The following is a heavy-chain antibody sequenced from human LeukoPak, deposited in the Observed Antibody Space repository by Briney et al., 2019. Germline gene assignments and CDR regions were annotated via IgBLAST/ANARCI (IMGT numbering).Heavy chain of an antibody. CDR3: ARGQWLAHFDY. CDR2: IWYDGSNK. CDR1: GFTFSSYG. D-gene: IGHD6-19*01. V-gene: IGHV3-33*08. J-gene: IGHJ4*02. Sequence: PGGSLRLSCAASGFTFSSYGMHWVRQAPGKGLEWVAVIWYDGSNKYYADSVKGRFTISRDNSKNTLYLQMNSLRAEDTAVYYCARGQWLAHFDYWGQGTLVTVSS.